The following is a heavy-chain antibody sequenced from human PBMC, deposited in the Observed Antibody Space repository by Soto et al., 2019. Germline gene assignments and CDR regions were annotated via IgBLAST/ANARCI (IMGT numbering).Heavy chain of an antibody. J-gene: IGHJ4*02. CDR2: IDDSGRT. CDR1: GGSPSYYY. Sequence: SETLSLTCTISGGSPSYYYWNWIRQPPGKGLEWIGNIDDSGRTNYNPSLKSRVTISVDTSSNQFSLKVSSVTAADTAVYYCATVVRDIYLGPFGYCGQGTLVTV. V-gene: IGHV4-59*12. D-gene: IGHD3-9*01. CDR3: ATVVRDIYLGPFGY.